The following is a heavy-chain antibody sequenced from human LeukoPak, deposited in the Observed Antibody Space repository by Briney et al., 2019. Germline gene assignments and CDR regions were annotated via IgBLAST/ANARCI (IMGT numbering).Heavy chain of an antibody. CDR2: IYSGGST. Sequence: PGGSLRLSCAASGFTVSSNYMSWVRQAPGKGLEWVSVIYSGGSTYYADSVKGRFTISRDNSKNTLYLQMNSLRAEDTAVYYCAKQLKFRGLYYYMDVWGKGTTVTVSS. CDR1: GFTVSSNY. V-gene: IGHV3-53*01. D-gene: IGHD5-18*01. CDR3: AKQLKFRGLYYYMDV. J-gene: IGHJ6*03.